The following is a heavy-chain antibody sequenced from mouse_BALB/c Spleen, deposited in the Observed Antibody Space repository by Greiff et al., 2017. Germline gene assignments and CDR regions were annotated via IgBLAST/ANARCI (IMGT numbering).Heavy chain of an antibody. V-gene: IGHV1S41*01. CDR3: ARDHYFDY. Sequence: DLVKPGASVKLSCKASGYTFTSYWINWIKQRPGQGLEWIGRIAPGSGSTYYNEMFKGKATLTVDTSSSTAYIQLSSMSSEDSAVYFCARDHYFDYWGQGTTLTVSS. CDR1: GYTFTSYW. J-gene: IGHJ2*01. CDR2: IAPGSGST.